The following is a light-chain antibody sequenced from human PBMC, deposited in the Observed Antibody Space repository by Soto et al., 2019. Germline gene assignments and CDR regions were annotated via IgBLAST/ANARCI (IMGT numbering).Light chain of an antibody. CDR3: QKYDSAPWT. CDR1: QGISNY. J-gene: IGKJ1*01. V-gene: IGKV1-27*01. Sequence: DIQMTQSPSSLSASVRDRVTITCRASQGISNYLAWYQQKTGKVPKLLIYAASTLQSGVPSRFSGSGSGTDFTLTISSLQPEDVAAYYCQKYDSAPWTFGQGTKVEIK. CDR2: AAS.